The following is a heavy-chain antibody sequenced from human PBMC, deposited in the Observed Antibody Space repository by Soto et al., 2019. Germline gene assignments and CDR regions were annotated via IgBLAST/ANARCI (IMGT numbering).Heavy chain of an antibody. Sequence: EVQLVESGGGLVQPGGSLRLSCADSGFTFGSYWMNWVRLIPGKGLEWVAYIKPDGSATYYVDSVKGRFTICRDNAKNSLYLQMNSLRVEDTSVYYCARAGYCGPGCYYYFDYWGQGTLVTVTS. D-gene: IGHD2-21*02. J-gene: IGHJ4*02. CDR1: GFTFGSYW. CDR3: ARAGYCGPGCYYYFDY. V-gene: IGHV3-7*01. CDR2: IKPDGSAT.